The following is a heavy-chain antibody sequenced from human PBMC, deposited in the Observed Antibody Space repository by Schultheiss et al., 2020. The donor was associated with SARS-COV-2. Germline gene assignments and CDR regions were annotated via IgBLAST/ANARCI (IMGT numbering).Heavy chain of an antibody. D-gene: IGHD4-17*01. J-gene: IGHJ6*02. CDR2: ISSSSSYI. Sequence: GGSLRLSFAASGFTFDDYGMSWVRQAPGKGLEWVSSISSSSSYIYYADSVKGRFTISRDNAKNSLYLQMNSLRAEDTAVYYCARDEGDGDYDGMDVWGQGTTVTVSS. V-gene: IGHV3-21*01. CDR1: GFTFDDYG. CDR3: ARDEGDGDYDGMDV.